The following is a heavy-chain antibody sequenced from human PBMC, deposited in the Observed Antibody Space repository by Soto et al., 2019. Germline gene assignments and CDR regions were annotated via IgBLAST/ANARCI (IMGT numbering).Heavy chain of an antibody. CDR2: INHSGST. CDR1: GGSFSGYY. D-gene: IGHD3-10*01. J-gene: IGHJ4*02. V-gene: IGHV4-34*01. Sequence: QVQLQQWGAGLLKPSETLSLTCAVYGGSFSGYYWSWIRQPPGKGLEWIGEINHSGSTNYNPSLKSRXXIXVXTSKNQFSLKLSSVTAADTAVYYCARFWTYYGSGSPWGQGTLVTVSS. CDR3: ARFWTYYGSGSP.